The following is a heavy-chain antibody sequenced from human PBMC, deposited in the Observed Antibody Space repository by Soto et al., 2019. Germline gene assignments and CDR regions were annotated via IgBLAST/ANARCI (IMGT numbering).Heavy chain of an antibody. CDR3: VALFHSGSYSVYYYYGIDV. Sequence: ASVKVSCKASGFTFTSSAVQWVRQARGQRPEWIGWIVVGSGNTNYAQKFQERVTITRDMSTSTAYMELSSLRSEDTAVYYCVALFHSGSYSVYYYYGIDVWGQGTTVTVSS. J-gene: IGHJ6*02. CDR2: IVVGSGNT. CDR1: GFTFTSSA. V-gene: IGHV1-58*01. D-gene: IGHD1-26*01.